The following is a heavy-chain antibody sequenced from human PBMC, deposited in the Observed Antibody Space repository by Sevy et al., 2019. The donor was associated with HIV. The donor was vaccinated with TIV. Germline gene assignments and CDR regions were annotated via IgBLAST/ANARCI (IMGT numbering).Heavy chain of an antibody. CDR3: ARVVATTYYYYYMDV. Sequence: SETLSLTCTVSGGSISTYYWSWIRQPPGKGLEWIWYMYYTGSTNYNPSLKSRVTISVDTSKNQFSLELSSVTAADTAVYYCARVVATTYYYYYMDVWGKGTTVTVSS. CDR2: MYYTGST. CDR1: GGSISTYY. J-gene: IGHJ6*03. D-gene: IGHD5-12*01. V-gene: IGHV4-59*01.